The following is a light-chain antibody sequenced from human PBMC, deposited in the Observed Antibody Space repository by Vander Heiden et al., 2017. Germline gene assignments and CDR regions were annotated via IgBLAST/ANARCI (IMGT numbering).Light chain of an antibody. CDR2: GAS. Sequence: EIVMTQSPATLSVSTGERATLSCRASQSVSSTLAWYQQKPGQAPRLLIYGASTRATGIPARFSGSGSGTEFTLTISSLQSEDFAVYYCQQYNNWPAMYTFGQGTKLEIK. CDR3: QQYNNWPAMYT. CDR1: QSVSST. J-gene: IGKJ2*01. V-gene: IGKV3-15*01.